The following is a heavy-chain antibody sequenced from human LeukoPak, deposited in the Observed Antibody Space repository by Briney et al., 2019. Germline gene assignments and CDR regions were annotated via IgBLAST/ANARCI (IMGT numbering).Heavy chain of an antibody. J-gene: IGHJ4*02. V-gene: IGHV4-39*07. D-gene: IGHD5-18*01. CDR3: ARDLVYSYGYAWNY. Sequence: SETLSLTCTVSGGSISSSSYYWGWIRQPPGKGLEWIGSIYHSGSTYYNPSLKSRVTISVDTSKNQFSLKLSSVTAAGTAVYYCARDLVYSYGYAWNYWGQGTLVTVSS. CDR2: IYHSGST. CDR1: GGSISSSSYY.